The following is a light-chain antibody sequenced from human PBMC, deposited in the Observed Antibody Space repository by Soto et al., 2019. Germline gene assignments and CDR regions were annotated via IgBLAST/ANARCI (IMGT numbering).Light chain of an antibody. CDR2: DAS. Sequence: IQMTQSPSTLSASVGDRVTITCRASQSVNTWLAWYQQKPGKAPKTLIYDASDLESGVPSRFSGSGSGTEFTLTISSLQPDDFATYYCQQYHAYSRTFGQWTKVDIK. CDR1: QSVNTW. V-gene: IGKV1-5*01. J-gene: IGKJ1*01. CDR3: QQYHAYSRT.